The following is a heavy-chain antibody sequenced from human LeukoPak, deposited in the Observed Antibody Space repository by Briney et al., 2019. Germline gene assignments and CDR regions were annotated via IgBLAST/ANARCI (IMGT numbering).Heavy chain of an antibody. CDR1: GFTFSSYW. J-gene: IGHJ3*02. Sequence: GGSLRLSCAASGFTFSSYWMHWVRQAPGKGLVWVSRINSDGSSTSYADSVKGRFTISRGNAKNTLYLQMNSLRAEDTAVYYCARDQGVHCSGGSCTAFDIWGQGTMVTVSS. V-gene: IGHV3-74*01. CDR3: ARDQGVHCSGGSCTAFDI. CDR2: INSDGSST. D-gene: IGHD2-15*01.